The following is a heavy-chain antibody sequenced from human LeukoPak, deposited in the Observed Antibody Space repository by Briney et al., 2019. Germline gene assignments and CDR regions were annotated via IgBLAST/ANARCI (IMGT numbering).Heavy chain of an antibody. CDR2: IGSAGDT. J-gene: IGHJ4*01. Sequence: GGSLRLSCAASGFSFSTYDMHWVRHVRGKGLEWVSAIGSAGDTYYPASVEGRFSTSRENAKNSLYLQLNSLTAGDTAVYYCAREAPGLDYWGHGTLVTVAS. D-gene: IGHD7-27*01. V-gene: IGHV3-13*04. CDR1: GFSFSTYD. CDR3: AREAPGLDY.